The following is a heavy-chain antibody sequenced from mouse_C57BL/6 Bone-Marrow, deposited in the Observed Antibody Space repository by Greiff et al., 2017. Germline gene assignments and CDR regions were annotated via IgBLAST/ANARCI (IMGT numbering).Heavy chain of an antibody. CDR3: AGYALCGNYDF. CDR1: GYTFTNYW. D-gene: IGHD2-1*01. CDR2: IYPGGGYT. J-gene: IGHJ2*01. Sequence: QVQLQQSGAELVRPGTSVKMSCKASGYTFTNYWIGWAKQRPGHGLEWIGDIYPGGGYTNYNEKFKGKATLTAYKSSSTAYMQIRSLTSEDSAVYYCAGYALCGNYDFWGRGTALTVTA. V-gene: IGHV1-63*01.